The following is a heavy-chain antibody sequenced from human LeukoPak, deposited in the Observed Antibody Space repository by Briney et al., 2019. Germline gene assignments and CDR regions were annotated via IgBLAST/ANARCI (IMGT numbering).Heavy chain of an antibody. CDR2: IDPDGRTT. Sequence: GGSLRLSCAASGFTFSSSWVHWVRQAAGKALVWVSRIDPDGRTTNYADSVKGRFTISRDNVKNTLYLQMNSLSVEDTAVYYCTRAGDYRFDYWGPGTLVTVSS. J-gene: IGHJ4*02. D-gene: IGHD7-27*01. CDR3: TRAGDYRFDY. CDR1: GFTFSSSW. V-gene: IGHV3-74*01.